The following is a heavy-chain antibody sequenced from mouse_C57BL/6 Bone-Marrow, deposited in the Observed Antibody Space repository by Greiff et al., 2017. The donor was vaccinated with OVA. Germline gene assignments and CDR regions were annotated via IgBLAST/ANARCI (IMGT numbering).Heavy chain of an antibody. CDR1: GYTFTSYW. Sequence: VQLQQSGAELVKPGASVKLSCKASGYTFTSYWMPWVQQRPGQGLEWIGMIHPNSGSTYYNEKFKSMATLTVDKSSSTAYMQLSSLTSEDSAVYYCATVTRDYAMDYWGQGTSVTVSS. CDR2: IHPNSGST. V-gene: IGHV1-64*01. J-gene: IGHJ4*01. D-gene: IGHD2-13*01. CDR3: ATVTRDYAMDY.